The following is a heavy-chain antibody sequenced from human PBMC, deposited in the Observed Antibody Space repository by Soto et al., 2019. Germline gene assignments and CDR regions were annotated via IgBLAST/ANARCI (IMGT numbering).Heavy chain of an antibody. V-gene: IGHV4-34*01. Sequence: KTSETLSLTCTAYGESFNGYYWSWIRQPPGKGLEWIGEIHHSGSTNYNPSLKSRVTFSIDTSKRQFSLKARSVTAADTAVYYCARGKRGSSWYRGEEKYYYYGMDVWGQGTPVTVSS. D-gene: IGHD6-13*01. CDR3: ARGKRGSSWYRGEEKYYYYGMDV. J-gene: IGHJ6*02. CDR2: IHHSGST. CDR1: GESFNGYY.